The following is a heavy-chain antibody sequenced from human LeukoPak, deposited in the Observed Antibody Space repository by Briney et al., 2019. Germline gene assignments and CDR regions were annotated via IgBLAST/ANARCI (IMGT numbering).Heavy chain of an antibody. CDR3: ARTHCSSTTCFPFDAFDM. D-gene: IGHD2-2*01. Sequence: SETLSLTCTVSGGSISIYYWSWIRQPPGKGLEWIGYIYYRGSTNYNPSLKSRVTISVDTSKNQFSLKLNSVTAADTAAYYCARTHCSSTTCFPFDAFDMWGQGTMVTISS. J-gene: IGHJ3*02. CDR2: IYYRGST. V-gene: IGHV4-59*01. CDR1: GGSISIYY.